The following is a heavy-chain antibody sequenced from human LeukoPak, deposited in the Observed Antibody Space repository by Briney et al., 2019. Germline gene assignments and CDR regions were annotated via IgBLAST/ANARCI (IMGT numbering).Heavy chain of an antibody. CDR3: ARDDGGGDFFDY. D-gene: IGHD2-21*01. Sequence: GGSLRLSCAASGFTFSTYNINWVRQAPGKGLERVSSISSSSNYIYYADSVKGRFTISRDNAKNSLYLQMNTLRAEDTAVYYCARDDGGGDFFDYWGQGTLVTVSS. V-gene: IGHV3-21*01. J-gene: IGHJ4*02. CDR1: GFTFSTYN. CDR2: ISSSSNYI.